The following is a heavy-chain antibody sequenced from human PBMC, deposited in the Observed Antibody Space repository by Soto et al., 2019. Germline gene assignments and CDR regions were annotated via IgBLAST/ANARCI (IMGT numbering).Heavy chain of an antibody. D-gene: IGHD2-21*02. CDR1: GGSISYDHYH. CDR3: AREDDGGDRDYYGLDV. J-gene: IGHJ6*02. Sequence: QVQLQESGPGLVRPSQTLSLTCTVSGGSISYDHYHWTWIRQPPGKGLEWIGYIHYSGSVFYNPSLQSRLSRSVDTYKNLFSLKLSSVTAADPAVYFCAREDDGGDRDYYGLDVWGQGTTVTVSS. V-gene: IGHV4-30-4*01. CDR2: IHYSGSV.